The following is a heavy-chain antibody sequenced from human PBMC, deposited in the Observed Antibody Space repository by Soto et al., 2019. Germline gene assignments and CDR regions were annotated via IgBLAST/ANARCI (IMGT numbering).Heavy chain of an antibody. CDR1: GFTFSSYA. D-gene: IGHD5-12*01. V-gene: IGHV3-30-3*01. CDR2: ISYDGSNK. CDR3: ARGALVATMWEDYYYGMDV. Sequence: QVQLVESGGGVVQPGRSLRLSCAASGFTFSSYAMHWVRQAPGKGLEWVAVISYDGSNKYYADSVKGRFTISGDNSKNTLYLQMNSLRAEDTAVHYCARGALVATMWEDYYYGMDVWGQGTTVTVSS. J-gene: IGHJ6*02.